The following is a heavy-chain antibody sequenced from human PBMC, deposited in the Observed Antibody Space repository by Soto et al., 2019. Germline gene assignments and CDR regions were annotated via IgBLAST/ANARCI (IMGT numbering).Heavy chain of an antibody. J-gene: IGHJ6*02. CDR1: GFTFSSYA. V-gene: IGHV3-30-3*01. D-gene: IGHD2-2*02. Sequence: QVQLVESGGGVVQPGRSLRLSCAASGFTFSSYAMHWVRQAPGKGLEWVAVISYDGSNKYYADSVKGRFTISRDNSKNTLYLQMNSLRAEDTAVYYCARDLVPAAILKVNYYYGMDVWGQGTTVTVSS. CDR2: ISYDGSNK. CDR3: ARDLVPAAILKVNYYYGMDV.